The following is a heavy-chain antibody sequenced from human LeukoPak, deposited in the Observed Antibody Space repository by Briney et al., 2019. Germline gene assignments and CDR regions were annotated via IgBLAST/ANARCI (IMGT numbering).Heavy chain of an antibody. D-gene: IGHD2-2*02. Sequence: SETLSLTCAVYGGSFSGYYWSWIRQPPGKGLEWIGEINHSGSTNYNPSLKSRVTISVDTSKNQFSLKLSSVTAADTAVYYCARQGCSSTSCYRINAFDIWGQGTMVTVSS. CDR2: INHSGST. J-gene: IGHJ3*02. CDR1: GGSFSGYY. CDR3: ARQGCSSTSCYRINAFDI. V-gene: IGHV4-34*01.